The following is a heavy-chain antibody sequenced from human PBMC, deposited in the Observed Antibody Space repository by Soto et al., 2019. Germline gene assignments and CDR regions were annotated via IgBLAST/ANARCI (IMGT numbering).Heavy chain of an antibody. Sequence: LSHSYRGSECKFRTYVINLVRQAPGKGLEWVSSISSRSDIYYADSVKGRFTISRDNAKNSVSLQMNSLRAEDTAVYYCAREYTAWPLAYGLDVWGQGTTVTGSS. J-gene: IGHJ6*02. CDR2: ISSRSDI. CDR3: AREYTAWPLAYGLDV. CDR1: ECKFRTYV. D-gene: IGHD2-2*02. V-gene: IGHV3-21*01.